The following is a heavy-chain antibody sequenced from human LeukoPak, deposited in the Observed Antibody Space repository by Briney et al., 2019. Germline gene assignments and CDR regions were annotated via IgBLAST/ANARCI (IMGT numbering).Heavy chain of an antibody. J-gene: IGHJ4*02. Sequence: GGSLRLSCAAYGFTFSSYSMNWVRQAPGKGLEWVSYISSSSSTIYYADSVKGRFTISRDNAKNSLYLQMNSLRDEDTAVYYCARVTYYYDSSGYYQVIDYWGQGTLVTVSS. CDR3: ARVTYYYDSSGYYQVIDY. CDR2: ISSSSSTI. D-gene: IGHD3-22*01. CDR1: GFTFSSYS. V-gene: IGHV3-48*02.